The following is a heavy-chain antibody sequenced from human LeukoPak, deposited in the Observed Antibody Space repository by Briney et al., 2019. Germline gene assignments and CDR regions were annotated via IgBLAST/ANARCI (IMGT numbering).Heavy chain of an antibody. D-gene: IGHD1-26*01. Sequence: GASVKVSCKVSGYTLTELSMHWVRQAPGKGLEWMGGFDPEDGETIYAQKFQGRVTMTEDTSTDTAYMELSSLRSEDTAVYYCATPYGLVGADDAFDIWGQGTMVTVSS. CDR3: ATPYGLVGADDAFDI. CDR2: FDPEDGET. V-gene: IGHV1-24*01. CDR1: GYTLTELS. J-gene: IGHJ3*02.